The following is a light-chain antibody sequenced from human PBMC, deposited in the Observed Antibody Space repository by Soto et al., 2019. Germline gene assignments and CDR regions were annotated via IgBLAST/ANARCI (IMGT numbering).Light chain of an antibody. CDR2: EVS. Sequence: QSALTQPASVSGSPGQSITISCTGTSSDVGGYNYVSWYQQHPGKAPKLMISEVSNRPSGVSNRFSGSQSGNTASLTISGLQAEDAADYYCSSYTSSSNRVFGGGTKLTVL. CDR3: SSYTSSSNRV. CDR1: SSDVGGYNY. J-gene: IGLJ2*01. V-gene: IGLV2-14*01.